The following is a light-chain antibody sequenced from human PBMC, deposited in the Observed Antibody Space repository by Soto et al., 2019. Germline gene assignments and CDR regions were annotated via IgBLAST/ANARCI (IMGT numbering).Light chain of an antibody. J-gene: IGKJ2*01. CDR1: QSISSW. CDR3: QQHSSSSPYT. V-gene: IGKV1-5*03. Sequence: DIQMTQSPSTLSASVGDRVTVTCRASQSISSWLAWYQQKPGKAPNLLIYKASTLGSGVPSRFSGGGSGTEFTLTISSRQPDDFATYYCQQHSSSSPYTFGQGTKLEIK. CDR2: KAS.